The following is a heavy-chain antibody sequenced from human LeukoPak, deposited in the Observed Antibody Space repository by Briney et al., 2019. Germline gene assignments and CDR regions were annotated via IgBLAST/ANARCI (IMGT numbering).Heavy chain of an antibody. CDR2: INPSGGST. D-gene: IGHD6-19*01. CDR3: ARVPRVRQAVAGFDY. V-gene: IGHV1-46*01. J-gene: IGHJ4*02. CDR1: GYTFTSYY. Sequence: ASVKVSCKASGYTFTSYYMHWVRQAPGQGLEWMGIINPSGGSTSYAQKFQGRVTMTRDTSTSTVYMELSSLRSEDTAVYYCARVPRVRQAVAGFDYWGQGTLVTVSS.